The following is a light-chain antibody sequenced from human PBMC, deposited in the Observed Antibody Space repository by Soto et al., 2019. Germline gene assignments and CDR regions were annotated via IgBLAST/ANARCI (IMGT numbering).Light chain of an antibody. CDR1: QSVSSNY. CDR3: QQYGSSPPSST. V-gene: IGKV3-20*01. Sequence: EIVMTQSPDTLSLSPGETATLSCRASQSVSSNYVAWFHQKPGQAPRLLIYGASSRATGIPDRFSASGSGTDFTLTISRLEPEDFAVYYCQQYGSSPPSSTFGQGTRLEIK. CDR2: GAS. J-gene: IGKJ5*01.